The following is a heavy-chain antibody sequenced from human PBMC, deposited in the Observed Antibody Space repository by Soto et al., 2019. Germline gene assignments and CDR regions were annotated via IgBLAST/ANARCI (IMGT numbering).Heavy chain of an antibody. Sequence: PSETLSLTCAVYGGSFSGYYWSWIRQPPGKGLEWIGEINHSGSTNYNPSLKSRVTISVDTSKNQFSLKLSSVTAADTAVYYCARGWYYGSGSYYNPYYYYYGMDVWGQGTTVTVSS. CDR3: ARGWYYGSGSYYNPYYYYYGMDV. V-gene: IGHV4-34*01. CDR1: GGSFSGYY. CDR2: INHSGST. D-gene: IGHD3-10*01. J-gene: IGHJ6*02.